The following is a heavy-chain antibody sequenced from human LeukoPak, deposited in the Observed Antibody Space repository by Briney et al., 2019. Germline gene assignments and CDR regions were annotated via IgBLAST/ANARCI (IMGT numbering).Heavy chain of an antibody. J-gene: IGHJ4*02. CDR1: GGSISSSSYY. D-gene: IGHD6-19*01. Sequence: SETLSLTCTVSGGSISSSSYYWGWIRQPPGKGLEWIGYIYTSGSTNYNPSLKSRVTISVDTSKNQFSLKLSSVTAADTAVYYCARRRVNSSGWYDYWGQGTLVTVSS. CDR3: ARRRVNSSGWYDY. V-gene: IGHV4-61*05. CDR2: IYTSGST.